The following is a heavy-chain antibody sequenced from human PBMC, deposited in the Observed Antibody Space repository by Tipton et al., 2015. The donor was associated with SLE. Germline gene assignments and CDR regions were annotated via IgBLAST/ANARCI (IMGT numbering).Heavy chain of an antibody. J-gene: IGHJ4*02. V-gene: IGHV4-39*01. CDR2: IYYSGST. CDR1: GGSISSSSYY. CDR3: ARHGWQQLDRDGFDF. D-gene: IGHD6-13*01. Sequence: TLSLTCTVSGGSISSSSYYWGWIRQPPGKALEWIGSIYYSGSTYYTPSLKSRVSISVDTSKNQFSLRLNSVTAADTAVFYCARHGWQQLDRDGFDFWGQGTLVTVSS.